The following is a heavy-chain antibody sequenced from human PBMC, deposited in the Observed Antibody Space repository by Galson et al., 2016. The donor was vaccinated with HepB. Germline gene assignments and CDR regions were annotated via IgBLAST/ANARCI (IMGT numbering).Heavy chain of an antibody. Sequence: SLTCTVSGGSINSNTYYWDWIRQPPGKGLEWIGSMSYTGSTYYNPSLKSRVTISIDTSKNQFSLKLTSVTAADTAMYYCARQRRGSRSSQGDWVDPWGQGTLVSVSS. J-gene: IGHJ5*02. D-gene: IGHD3-10*01. CDR1: GGSINSNTYY. CDR3: ARQRRGSRSSQGDWVDP. V-gene: IGHV4-39*07. CDR2: MSYTGST.